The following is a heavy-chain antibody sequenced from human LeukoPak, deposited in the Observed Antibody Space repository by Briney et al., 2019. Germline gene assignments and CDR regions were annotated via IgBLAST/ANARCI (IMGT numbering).Heavy chain of an antibody. CDR3: AKDGPGYSTYDLDY. CDR2: ISYDGSHK. J-gene: IGHJ4*02. D-gene: IGHD5-12*01. V-gene: IGHV3-30*18. CDR1: GFTFSSYA. Sequence: TGGPLRLSCAASGFTFSSYAMSWVRQAPGKGLEWVAVISYDGSHKYYADSVKGRFTISRDTSKNTLYLQMNSLRAEDTAVYYCAKDGPGYSTYDLDYWGQGTLVIVPS.